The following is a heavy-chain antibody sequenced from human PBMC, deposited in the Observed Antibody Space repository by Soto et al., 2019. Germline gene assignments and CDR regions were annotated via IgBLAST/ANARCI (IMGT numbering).Heavy chain of an antibody. V-gene: IGHV3-23*01. Sequence: QAGGSLRLSCAASGFTFSSYAMSWVRQAPGKGLEWVSAISGSGGSTYYADSVKGRFTISRDNSKNTLYLQMNSLRAEDTAVYYCAKDCFSGSYLCYFYYWGQGTLVTVSS. D-gene: IGHD1-26*01. J-gene: IGHJ4*02. CDR1: GFTFSSYA. CDR3: AKDCFSGSYLCYFYY. CDR2: ISGSGGST.